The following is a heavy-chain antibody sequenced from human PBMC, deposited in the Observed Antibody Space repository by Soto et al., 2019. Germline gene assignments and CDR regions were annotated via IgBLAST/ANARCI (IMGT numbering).Heavy chain of an antibody. J-gene: IGHJ5*02. CDR1: GGSISSYY. CDR3: ARVNDFWTGYYSTNWFDP. Sequence: SETLSLTCTVSGGSISSYYWTWIRQPPGKGLEWIGYIYYSGSTNHNPSLKSRVTISVDTFKNQISLKLSSVTAADTAVYDCARVNDFWTGYYSTNWFDPWGQGTLVTVSS. D-gene: IGHD3-3*01. V-gene: IGHV4-59*01. CDR2: IYYSGST.